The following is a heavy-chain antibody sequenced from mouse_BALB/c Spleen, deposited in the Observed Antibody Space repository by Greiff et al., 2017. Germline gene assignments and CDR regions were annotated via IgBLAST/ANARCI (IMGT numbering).Heavy chain of an antibody. CDR2: IRNKANGYTT. CDR1: GFTFTDYY. J-gene: IGHJ1*01. CDR3: ARDRGYFDV. Sequence: EVKVVESGGGLVQPGGSLRLSCATSGFTFTDYYMSWVRQPPGKALEWLGFIRNKANGYTTEYSASVKGRFTISRDNSQSILYLQMNTLRAEDSATYYCARDRGYFDVWGAGTTVTVSS. V-gene: IGHV7-3*02.